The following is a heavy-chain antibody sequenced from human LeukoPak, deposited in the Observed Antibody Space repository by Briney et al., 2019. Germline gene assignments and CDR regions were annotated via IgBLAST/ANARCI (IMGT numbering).Heavy chain of an antibody. Sequence: PGGSLRLSCAVSGFTFSDYTMNWVRQAPGKGLEWVSYISKSSSTMYYADSVKGRFTIPRDNAKNSLYLQMNSLRDEDTAVYYCAKGDYSFEYWGQGTLVTVSS. V-gene: IGHV3-48*02. CDR1: GFTFSDYT. CDR3: AKGDYSFEY. CDR2: ISKSSSTM. J-gene: IGHJ4*02.